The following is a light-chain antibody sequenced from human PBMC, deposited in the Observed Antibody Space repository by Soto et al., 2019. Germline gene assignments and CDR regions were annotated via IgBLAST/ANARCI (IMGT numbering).Light chain of an antibody. V-gene: IGKV3-20*01. CDR3: QQVGSSPRLT. CDR2: GAS. CDR1: QGVSSNY. Sequence: EIVLTQSPGTLSLSPGERATLSCRASQGVSSNYLAWYQQKPGQASRVLIFGASSRATGIPARFSGSRSGTVLTLTISRLEHEDFAMYYCQQVGSSPRLTCGGGTKVEIK. J-gene: IGKJ4*01.